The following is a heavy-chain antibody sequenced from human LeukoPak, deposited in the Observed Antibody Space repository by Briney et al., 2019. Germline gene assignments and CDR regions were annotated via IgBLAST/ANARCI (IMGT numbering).Heavy chain of an antibody. J-gene: IGHJ4*02. D-gene: IGHD6-19*01. Sequence: GGSLRLSCAASGFTFSSYAMHWVRQAPGKGLEWVAVISYDGSNKYYADSVKGRFTISRDNSKNTLYLQMNSLRAEDTAVYYCATLKDGGSSYSSGWYLVYYFDYWGQGTLVTVSS. CDR3: ATLKDGGSSYSSGWYLVYYFDY. CDR2: ISYDGSNK. V-gene: IGHV3-30*04. CDR1: GFTFSSYA.